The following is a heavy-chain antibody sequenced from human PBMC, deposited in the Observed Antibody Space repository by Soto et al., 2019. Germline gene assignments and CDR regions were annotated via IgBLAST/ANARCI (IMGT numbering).Heavy chain of an antibody. J-gene: IGHJ4*02. V-gene: IGHV3-7*01. CDR1: GFTFSSYY. Sequence: ESGGDLVQPGGSLRLSCAASGFTFSSYYMSWVRQAQGKGLEWVANVNEDGSEKYYVDSVKGRFTVSRDNAKNSLYLQMNNLRAEDTAVYYCAKWGGGGSDYWGQGTLVTVSS. D-gene: IGHD1-26*01. CDR2: VNEDGSEK. CDR3: AKWGGGGSDY.